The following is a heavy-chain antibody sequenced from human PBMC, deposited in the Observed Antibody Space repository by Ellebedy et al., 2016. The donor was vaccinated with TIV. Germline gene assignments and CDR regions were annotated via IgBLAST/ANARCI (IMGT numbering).Heavy chain of an antibody. J-gene: IGHJ6*02. D-gene: IGHD6-13*01. Sequence: SETLSLTXTVSGGSVSSGSYYWSWIRQPPGKGLEWIGYIYYSGSTNYNPSLKSRVTISVDTSKNQFSLKLSSVTAADTAVYYCASSQQLVRGYYYYYGMDVWGQGTTVTVSS. CDR2: IYYSGST. V-gene: IGHV4-61*01. CDR1: GGSVSSGSYY. CDR3: ASSQQLVRGYYYYYGMDV.